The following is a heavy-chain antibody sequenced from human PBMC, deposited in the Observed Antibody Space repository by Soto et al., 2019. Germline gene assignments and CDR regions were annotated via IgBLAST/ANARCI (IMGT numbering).Heavy chain of an antibody. J-gene: IGHJ4*02. CDR1: GGSILNGGHY. CDR2: IFFSGNT. CDR3: ARYNYGDMREF. Sequence: SEPLSLTCTVSGGSILNGGHYWTWIRQHPGKGLEWIGRIFFSGNTHYNPALKSRLTFSLDTAKNQFSLKLTSVTAADTAIYYCARYNYGDMREFWGPGNMVSVSS. D-gene: IGHD4-17*01. V-gene: IGHV4-31*03.